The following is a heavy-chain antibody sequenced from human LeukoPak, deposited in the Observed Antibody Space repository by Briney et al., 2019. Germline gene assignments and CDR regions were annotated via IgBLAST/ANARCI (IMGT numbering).Heavy chain of an antibody. D-gene: IGHD4-11*01. CDR3: AKDLTTVTSQGDY. V-gene: IGHV3-30*04. CDR2: ISYDGSNK. CDR1: GFTFSNYA. Sequence: GRSLRLSCAASGFTFSNYAMHWVRQAPGKGLEWVAVISYDGSNKYYTDSVKGRFTISRDNSKNTLYLQMNSLRAEDTAIYYCAKDLTTVTSQGDYWGQGTLVTVSS. J-gene: IGHJ4*02.